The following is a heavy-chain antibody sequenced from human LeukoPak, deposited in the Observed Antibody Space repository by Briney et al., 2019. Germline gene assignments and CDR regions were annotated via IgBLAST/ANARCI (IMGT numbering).Heavy chain of an antibody. CDR3: ARESIQLWATFDY. J-gene: IGHJ4*02. CDR1: GFTFSSYS. CDR2: ISSSSYI. D-gene: IGHD5-18*01. V-gene: IGHV3-21*01. Sequence: PGGSLRLSCAASGFTFSSYSMNWVRQAPGKGLEWVSSISSSSYIYYADSVKGRFTISRDNAKNSLYLQMNSLRAEDTAVYYCARESIQLWATFDYWGQGTLVTVSS.